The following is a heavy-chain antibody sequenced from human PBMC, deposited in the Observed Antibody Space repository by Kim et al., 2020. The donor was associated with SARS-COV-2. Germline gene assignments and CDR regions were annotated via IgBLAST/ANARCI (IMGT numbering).Heavy chain of an antibody. CDR3: ARDNTDWSFDY. D-gene: IGHD3-9*01. J-gene: IGHJ4*02. V-gene: IGHV1-46*01. Sequence: ASVKVSCKASGYTFTSHKIHWVRQAPGQGLEWMGIITPIDGFTTYAQELQGRVTMTSDTSTSTVSMELSSLRSGDTAVYFCARDNTDWSFDYWGQGTLVTVSS. CDR2: ITPIDGFT. CDR1: GYTFTSHK.